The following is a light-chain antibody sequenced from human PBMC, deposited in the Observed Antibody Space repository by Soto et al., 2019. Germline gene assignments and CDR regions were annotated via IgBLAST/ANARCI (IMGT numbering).Light chain of an antibody. CDR3: LQDSSYPRA. Sequence: AIQMTQSPSSLSASVGDRVTITCRASQGIRNDLNWYQQKPGKAPKLLIYGASSLHVGVPSRFSGSGSGTDFTLTISGLLPEDFATYYCLQDSSYPRAFGQGTKV. CDR2: GAS. CDR1: QGIRND. V-gene: IGKV1-6*01. J-gene: IGKJ1*01.